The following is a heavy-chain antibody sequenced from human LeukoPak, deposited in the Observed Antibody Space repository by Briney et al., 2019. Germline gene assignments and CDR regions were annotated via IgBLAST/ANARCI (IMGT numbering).Heavy chain of an antibody. CDR1: GFTFTNYA. CDR2: ISSDGSKN. J-gene: IGHJ4*02. Sequence: PGGSLRLSCAASGFTFTNYAMHWVRQTPGKGLEWVALISSDGSKNIYADPVKGRFTVSRDNSKNTLYLQMNSLGAEDTAVYYCVKGLVQTTMSYSVDYWGQGALVTVSS. CDR3: VKGLVQTTMSYSVDY. V-gene: IGHV3-30*18. D-gene: IGHD1-1*01.